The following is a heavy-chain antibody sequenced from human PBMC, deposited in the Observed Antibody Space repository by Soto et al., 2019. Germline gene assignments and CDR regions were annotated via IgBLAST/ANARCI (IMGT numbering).Heavy chain of an antibody. CDR2: IKSKTDGGTT. V-gene: IGHV3-15*01. D-gene: IGHD5-18*01. J-gene: IGHJ4*02. CDR1: GFTFSNAW. CDR3: TSSWIQLWPFDY. Sequence: GALRLSCAASGFTFSNAWMSWVRQAPGKGLEWVGRIKSKTDGGTTDYAAPVKGRFTISRDDSKNTLYLQMNSLKTEDTAVYYCTSSWIQLWPFDYWGQGTLVTVSS.